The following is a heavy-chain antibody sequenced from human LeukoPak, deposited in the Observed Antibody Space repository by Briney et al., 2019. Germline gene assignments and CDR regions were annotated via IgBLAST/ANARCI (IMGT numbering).Heavy chain of an antibody. Sequence: EGSLRLSCAASGFTFSSYWMHWVRQAPGKGLVWVSRINSDGSSTSYADSVKGRFTISRDNAKNTLHLQMNSLRAEDTAVYYCASYGSGSYYLDQWGQGTLVTVSS. CDR3: ASYGSGSYYLDQ. V-gene: IGHV3-74*01. J-gene: IGHJ4*02. D-gene: IGHD3-10*01. CDR1: GFTFSSYW. CDR2: INSDGSST.